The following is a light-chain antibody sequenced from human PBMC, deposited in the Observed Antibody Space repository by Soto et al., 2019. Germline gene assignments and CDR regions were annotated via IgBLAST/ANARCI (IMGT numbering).Light chain of an antibody. CDR2: DVS. Sequence: QSALTQPRSVSGSPGQSVTISCTGTGSDVGAYKYVSWYQQNPGKAPKLMIYDVSERPSGVPDRFSGSKSGNMASLTISGLQAEDEADYYCCAYAGEYTVVFGGGTKLTVL. CDR1: GSDVGAYKY. V-gene: IGLV2-11*01. J-gene: IGLJ2*01. CDR3: CAYAGEYTVV.